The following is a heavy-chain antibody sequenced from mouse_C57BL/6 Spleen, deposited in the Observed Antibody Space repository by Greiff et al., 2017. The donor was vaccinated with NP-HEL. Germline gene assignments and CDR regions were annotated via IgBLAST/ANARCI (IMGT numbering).Heavy chain of an antibody. CDR3: ARWVYYGNSFDY. Sequence: QVQLQQPGAELVRPGSSVKLSCKASGYTFTSYWMDWVKQRPGQGLEWIGNIYPSDSETHYNQKFKDKATLTVDKSSSTAYMQLSSLTSEDSAVDCCARWVYYGNSFDYWGQGTTRTVSS. J-gene: IGHJ2*01. CDR1: GYTFTSYW. V-gene: IGHV1-61*01. CDR2: IYPSDSET. D-gene: IGHD2-1*01.